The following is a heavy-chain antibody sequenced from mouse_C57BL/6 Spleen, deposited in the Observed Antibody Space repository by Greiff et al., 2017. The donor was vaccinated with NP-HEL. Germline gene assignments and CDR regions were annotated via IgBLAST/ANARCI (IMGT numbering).Heavy chain of an antibody. CDR2: IYPRSGNT. CDR1: GYTFTSYG. CDR3: APGAAQATPWFAY. J-gene: IGHJ3*01. Sequence: VMLVESGAELARPGASVKLSCKASGYTFTSYGISWVKQRTGQGLEWIGEIYPRSGNTYYNEKFKGKATLTADKSSSTAYMELRSLTSEDSAVYFCAPGAAQATPWFAYWGQGTLVTVSA. V-gene: IGHV1-81*01. D-gene: IGHD3-2*02.